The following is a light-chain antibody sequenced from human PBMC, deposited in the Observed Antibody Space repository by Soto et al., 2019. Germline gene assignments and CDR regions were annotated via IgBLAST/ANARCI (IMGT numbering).Light chain of an antibody. J-gene: IGLJ1*01. CDR2: DVD. CDR3: TSFTSSATPYV. CDR1: SSDVGRYNS. V-gene: IGLV2-14*03. Sequence: QSVLTQPASVSGSPGQSITISCTGTSSDVGRYNSVSWYQLHPGKAPRLVIFDVDYRPSGVSDRSSGSKSGNTASLTISGLQAEDEADYYCTSFTSSATPYVFGTGTKVTVL.